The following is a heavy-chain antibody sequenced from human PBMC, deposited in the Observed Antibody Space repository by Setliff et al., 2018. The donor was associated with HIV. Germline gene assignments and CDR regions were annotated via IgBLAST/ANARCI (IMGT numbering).Heavy chain of an antibody. Sequence: ASVKVSCKASGYTFTSYAMHWVRQAPGQRLEWVGWINTGNGDTKYSQDFQGRVTISRDTSTSTAYMELSGLTSEDTAVYYCASPRLDWSFSHFDYWGQGTPVTVSS. J-gene: IGHJ4*02. V-gene: IGHV1-3*04. CDR1: GYTFTSYA. D-gene: IGHD3-9*01. CDR2: INTGNGDT. CDR3: ASPRLDWSFSHFDY.